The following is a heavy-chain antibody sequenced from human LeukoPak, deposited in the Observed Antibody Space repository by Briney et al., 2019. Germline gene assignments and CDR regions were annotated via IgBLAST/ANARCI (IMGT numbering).Heavy chain of an antibody. Sequence: ASVKVSCKTSGYTFTNYYMHWVRQGPGLGFEWMGWINPKSGGTSYPQKFQGRLTMTRDTSISTAYMELSRLGSDDTAVYYCVPSANYYYFDYWGQGTLVTVSS. V-gene: IGHV1-2*02. CDR3: VPSANYYYFDY. D-gene: IGHD4/OR15-4a*01. CDR1: GYTFTNYY. CDR2: INPKSGGT. J-gene: IGHJ4*02.